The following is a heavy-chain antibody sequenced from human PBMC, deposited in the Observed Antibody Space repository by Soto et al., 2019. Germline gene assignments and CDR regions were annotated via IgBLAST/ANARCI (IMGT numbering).Heavy chain of an antibody. CDR2: IYSGGYT. CDR3: APRPGGGGY. D-gene: IGHD3-10*01. J-gene: IGHJ4*02. Sequence: EVQLVESGGGLIQPGGSLRLSCAVSGFTVSNNYMSWVRQAPGKGLEGVSVIYSGGYTAYGDSVKGRFTISRDNSKNTPSLQMKSRGADAAAVYYGAPRPGGGGYWGQGTLVTVSS. V-gene: IGHV3-53*01. CDR1: GFTVSNNY.